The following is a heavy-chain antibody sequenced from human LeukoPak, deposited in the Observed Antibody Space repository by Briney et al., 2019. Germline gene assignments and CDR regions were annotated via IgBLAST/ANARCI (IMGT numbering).Heavy chain of an antibody. V-gene: IGHV3-48*03. CDR2: ISSGGGAT. CDR3: ERRWGGWFDP. Sequence: GGSLSLSCAASGYTFSSYDMAWVRQAPGKGLEWLSSISSGGGATYYAGSVKGRFTISRDNAQKSLYVQLNSLRAEDTAVYYCERRWGGWFDPWGQGTLVTVSS. J-gene: IGHJ5*02. CDR1: GYTFSSYD. D-gene: IGHD3-10*01.